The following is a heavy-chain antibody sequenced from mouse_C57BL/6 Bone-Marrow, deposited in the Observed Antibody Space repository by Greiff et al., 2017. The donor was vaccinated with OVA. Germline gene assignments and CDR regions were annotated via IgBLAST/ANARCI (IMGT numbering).Heavy chain of an antibody. D-gene: IGHD4-1*01. CDR2: IYPSDSET. CDR1: GYTFTSYW. Sequence: QVQLQQPGAELVRPGSSVKLSCKASGYTFTSYWMDWVKQRPGQGLEWIGNIYPSDSETHYNQKFKDKATLTVDKSSSTAYMQLSSLTSEDSAVYYCARAETGTVFDVWGTGTTVTVSS. V-gene: IGHV1-61*01. J-gene: IGHJ1*03. CDR3: ARAETGTVFDV.